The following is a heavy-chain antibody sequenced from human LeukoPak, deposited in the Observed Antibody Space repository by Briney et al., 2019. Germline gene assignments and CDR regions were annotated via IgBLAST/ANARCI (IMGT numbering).Heavy chain of an antibody. V-gene: IGHV4-34*01. Sequence: PSETLSLTCAVYGGSFSGYYWTWIRQPPGKGLEWIGTIYYSGYTYYNPSLESRVTISVDTSKNQFSLKLSSVTAADTAIYYCAKHYMGSSYNRGLDYWGQGTLVTVSP. CDR1: GGSFSGYY. D-gene: IGHD3-10*01. CDR2: IYYSGYT. J-gene: IGHJ4*02. CDR3: AKHYMGSSYNRGLDY.